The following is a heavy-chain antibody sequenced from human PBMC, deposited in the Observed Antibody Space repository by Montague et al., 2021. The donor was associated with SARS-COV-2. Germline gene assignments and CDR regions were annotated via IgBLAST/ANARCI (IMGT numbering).Heavy chain of an antibody. V-gene: IGHV2-70*11. CDR2: TDWDDDK. D-gene: IGHD3-22*01. Sequence: PALVKPTQTLTLTCTFSGFSLSTSGMCVSWIRQPPGKALEWLARTDWDDDKYYSTSLKTRLTISKDTSKNQVVLTMTNMDPVDTATYYCAREYYYDSSGYYGYAFDIWGQGTMVTVSS. CDR1: GFSLSTSGMC. CDR3: AREYYYDSSGYYGYAFDI. J-gene: IGHJ3*02.